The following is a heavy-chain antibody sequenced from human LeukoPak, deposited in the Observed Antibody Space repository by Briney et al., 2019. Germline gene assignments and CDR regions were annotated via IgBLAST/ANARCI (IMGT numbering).Heavy chain of an antibody. V-gene: IGHV1-8*01. D-gene: IGHD6-19*01. CDR2: MNPNSGNT. CDR1: GYTFTSYD. CDR3: ARFLGWYVEGFDY. J-gene: IGHJ4*02. Sequence: ASVKVSCKASGYTFTSYDINWLRQATGQGLEWMGWMNPNSGNTGYAQKFQGRVTMTRKTSISTAYMELSSLRSEDTAVYYCARFLGWYVEGFDYWGQGTLVAVSS.